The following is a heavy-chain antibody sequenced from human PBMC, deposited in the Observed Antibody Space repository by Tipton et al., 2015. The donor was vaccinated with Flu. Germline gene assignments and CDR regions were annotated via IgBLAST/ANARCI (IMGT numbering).Heavy chain of an antibody. D-gene: IGHD6-13*01. CDR3: ARRTGYSSNWFDP. Sequence: TLSLTCTVSGGSISSYYWSWIRQLPGKGLEWIGYIYYSGSTNYNPSLKSRVTISVDTSKNQFSLKLSSVTAADTAVYYCARRTGYSSNWFDPWGQGTLVTVSS. V-gene: IGHV4-59*08. J-gene: IGHJ5*02. CDR2: IYYSGST. CDR1: GGSISSYY.